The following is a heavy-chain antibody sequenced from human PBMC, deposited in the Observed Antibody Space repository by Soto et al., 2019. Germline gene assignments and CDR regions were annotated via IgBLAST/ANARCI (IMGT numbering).Heavy chain of an antibody. CDR1: GFTFSSYG. V-gene: IGHV3-30*18. Sequence: GGSLRLSCAASGFTFSSYGMHWVRQAPGKGLEWVAVISYDGSNKYYADSVKGRFTISRDNSKNTLYLQMNSLRAEDTAVYYCAKQTYSSGWYPYYYYGMDVWGQGTTVTVSS. CDR3: AKQTYSSGWYPYYYYGMDV. D-gene: IGHD6-19*01. CDR2: ISYDGSNK. J-gene: IGHJ6*02.